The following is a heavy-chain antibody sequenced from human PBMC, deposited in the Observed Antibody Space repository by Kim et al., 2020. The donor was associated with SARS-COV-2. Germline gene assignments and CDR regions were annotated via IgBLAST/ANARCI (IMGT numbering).Heavy chain of an antibody. V-gene: IGHV3-48*03. CDR3: ARERRDYDFWSGPRDWFDP. Sequence: GRFTISRDNAKNSLYLQMNSLRAEDTAVYYCARERRDYDFWSGPRDWFDPWGQGTLVTVSS. J-gene: IGHJ5*02. D-gene: IGHD3-3*01.